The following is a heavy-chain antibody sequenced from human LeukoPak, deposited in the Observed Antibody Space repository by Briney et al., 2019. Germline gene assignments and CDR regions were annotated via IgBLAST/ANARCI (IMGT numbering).Heavy chain of an antibody. V-gene: IGHV1-69*01. J-gene: IGHJ4*02. CDR3: ARVGGSLAGSFDY. CDR1: VVEISSYA. Sequence: ASVKVSCKASVVEISSYAISWVRQAPGQGLEWMGGIIPIFGTANYAQKFQGRVTITADESTSTAYMELSSLRSEDTAVYYCARVGGSLAGSFDYWGQGTLVTVSS. D-gene: IGHD6-19*01. CDR2: IIPIFGTA.